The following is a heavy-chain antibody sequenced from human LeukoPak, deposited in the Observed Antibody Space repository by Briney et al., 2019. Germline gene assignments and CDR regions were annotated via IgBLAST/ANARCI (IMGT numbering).Heavy chain of an antibody. Sequence: PGGSLRLSCAASGFTVSNNYMSWVRQAPGKGLEWVSVIYSGGDTYYADSVKGRFTISRDKSKNTLYLQMNSLRAEDTAIYYCGARTVTTHYYGMDVWGQGTTVTVSS. V-gene: IGHV3-53*01. J-gene: IGHJ6*02. CDR2: IYSGGDT. CDR1: GFTVSNNY. CDR3: GARTVTTHYYGMDV. D-gene: IGHD4-17*01.